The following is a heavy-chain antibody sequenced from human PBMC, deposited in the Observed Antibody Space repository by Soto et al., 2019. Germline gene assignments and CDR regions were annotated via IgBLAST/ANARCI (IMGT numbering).Heavy chain of an antibody. V-gene: IGHV3-7*05. CDR2: INQDGSEK. CDR1: GFTFSSYW. CDR3: ARGSGVAVWFDP. J-gene: IGHJ5*02. D-gene: IGHD6-19*01. Sequence: EVQLVESGGGLVQPGGSLRLSCAASGFTFSSYWMSWVRQAPGKGLEWVANINQDGSEKYYVDSVKGQFTISRDNAKNSLYLQMNSLRAEDTAVYYCARGSGVAVWFDPWGQGTLVTVSS.